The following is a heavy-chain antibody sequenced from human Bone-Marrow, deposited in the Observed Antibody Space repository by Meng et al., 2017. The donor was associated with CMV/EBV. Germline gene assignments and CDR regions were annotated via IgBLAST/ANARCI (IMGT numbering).Heavy chain of an antibody. CDR3: AADSPNYSYYDMDV. J-gene: IGHJ6*02. CDR1: GGSISSGDYY. Sequence: LRLSCTVSGGSISSGDYYWSWIRQPPGKGLEWIGYIYYSGSTYYNPSLKSRVIISVDTTKNKFSLMLRTVTAADKAVEYCAADSPNYSYYDMDVWGQGTTVTVSS. V-gene: IGHV4-30-4*08. CDR2: IYYSGST.